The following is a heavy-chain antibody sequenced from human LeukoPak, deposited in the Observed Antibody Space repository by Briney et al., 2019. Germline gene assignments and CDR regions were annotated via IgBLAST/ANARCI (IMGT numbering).Heavy chain of an antibody. CDR3: ARRAYCGGDCYSGTYWYFDL. D-gene: IGHD2-21*02. CDR1: GFTFSSYA. V-gene: IGHV3-23*01. Sequence: GGSLRLSCAASGFTFSSYAMSWVRQAPGKGLEWVSAISGSGGSTYYADSVKGRFTISRDNAKNTLYLQMNSLRVEDTAVYYCARRAYCGGDCYSGTYWYFDLWGRGTLVTVSS. J-gene: IGHJ2*01. CDR2: ISGSGGST.